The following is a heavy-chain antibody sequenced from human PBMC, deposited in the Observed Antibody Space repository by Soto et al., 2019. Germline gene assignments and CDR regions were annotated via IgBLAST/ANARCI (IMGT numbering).Heavy chain of an antibody. Sequence: EVQLVESGGGLVQPGGSLRLSCAASGFTVSSNYMSWVRQAPGKGLEWVSVIYSGGSTYYADSVKGRFTISSDNSKNTLYVQMNSLRAEDTSVYYCARDGGVWTDSGYDYFDYWGQGTLVTVSS. D-gene: IGHD5-12*01. CDR3: ARDGGVWTDSGYDYFDY. V-gene: IGHV3-66*01. J-gene: IGHJ4*02. CDR2: IYSGGST. CDR1: GFTVSSNY.